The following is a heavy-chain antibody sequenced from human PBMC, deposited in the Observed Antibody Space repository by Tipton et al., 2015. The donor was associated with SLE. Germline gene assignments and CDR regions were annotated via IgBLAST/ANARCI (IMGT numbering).Heavy chain of an antibody. Sequence: SLRLSCAASGFIVTNNYMTWVRQAPGKGLEWVSVIHTDDDTHYADSVKGRFTISRDNSKNTLYLQMDSLTAEDTAVYYCARDLARGHVTVQDYWGQGTLVAVSS. CDR2: IHTDDDT. D-gene: IGHD4-17*01. CDR1: GFIVTNNY. J-gene: IGHJ4*02. CDR3: ARDLARGHVTVQDY. V-gene: IGHV3-66*01.